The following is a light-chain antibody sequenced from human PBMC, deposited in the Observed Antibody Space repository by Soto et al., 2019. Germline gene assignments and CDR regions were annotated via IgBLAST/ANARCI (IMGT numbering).Light chain of an antibody. CDR2: GAS. CDR1: QSVSSSY. CDR3: QQYESSLTWT. V-gene: IGKV3-20*01. J-gene: IGKJ1*01. Sequence: EIVWTQSPGTLSLSPGERATLSCRASQSVSSSYLAWYQQKPCQAPRLLIYGASSRATGIPDRFSGSGCGTDFTLTISRLEPEDFAVYYCQQYESSLTWTFGQGTKVDIK.